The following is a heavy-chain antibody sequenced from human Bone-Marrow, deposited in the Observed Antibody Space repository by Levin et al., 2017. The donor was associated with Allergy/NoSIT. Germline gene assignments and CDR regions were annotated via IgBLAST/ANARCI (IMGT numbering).Heavy chain of an antibody. Sequence: SCAASGFTFSSYWMSWVRQAPGKGLEWVANIKQDGSQTYYVDSVRGRFTISRDNAKNSLFLQMNSLRAEDTAVYYCAGGLYSYGYIRLDYWGQGTLVTVSS. D-gene: IGHD5-18*01. CDR2: IKQDGSQT. V-gene: IGHV3-7*04. CDR3: AGGLYSYGYIRLDY. CDR1: GFTFSSYW. J-gene: IGHJ4*02.